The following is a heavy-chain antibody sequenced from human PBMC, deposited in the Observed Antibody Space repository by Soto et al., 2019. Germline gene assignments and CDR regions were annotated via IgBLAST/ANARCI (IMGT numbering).Heavy chain of an antibody. CDR3: VQGGSIGVSGAHY. V-gene: IGHV3-23*01. J-gene: IGHJ4*02. D-gene: IGHD6-19*01. Sequence: EVQLLESGGGLVQPGGSLRLSCAASGFTFSSYAMTWVRQAPGKGLEWVALILGGSGKTYYADSVKGRFTISRDNSKNMLHLEMTGPRAADSAVYYCVQGGSIGVSGAHYWGQGALVTVSS. CDR2: ILGGSGKT. CDR1: GFTFSSYA.